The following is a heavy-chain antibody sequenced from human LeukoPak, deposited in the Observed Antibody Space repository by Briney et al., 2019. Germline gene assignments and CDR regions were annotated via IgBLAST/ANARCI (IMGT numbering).Heavy chain of an antibody. D-gene: IGHD3-10*01. CDR2: ISGSGGST. CDR3: AKDSGSGTYYSANAFDI. Sequence: GGSLRLSCAASGFTFSDAAMTWVRQAPGKGLEWVSGISGSGGSTHYSDSVKGRFTISRDNPKNTLYLQMNSLRAEDAAVYYCAKDSGSGTYYSANAFDIWGQGTMVTVSS. CDR1: GFTFSDAA. J-gene: IGHJ3*02. V-gene: IGHV3-23*01.